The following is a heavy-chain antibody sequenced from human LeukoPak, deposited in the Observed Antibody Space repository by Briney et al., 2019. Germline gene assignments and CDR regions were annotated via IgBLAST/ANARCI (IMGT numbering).Heavy chain of an antibody. Sequence: SVKVSCKVSGYTLTKLSMHWVRQAPGKGLEWMGGFDPEDGETIYAQKFQGRVTMTEDTSTDTAYMELSSLRSEDTAVYYCATGGSGWYDWFDPWGQGTLVTVSS. CDR3: ATGGSGWYDWFDP. D-gene: IGHD6-19*01. V-gene: IGHV1-24*01. CDR1: GYTLTKLS. J-gene: IGHJ5*02. CDR2: FDPEDGET.